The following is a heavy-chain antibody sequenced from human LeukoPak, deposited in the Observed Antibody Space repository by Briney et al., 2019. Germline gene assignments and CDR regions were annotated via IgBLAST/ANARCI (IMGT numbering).Heavy chain of an antibody. Sequence: SETLSLTCTVSSDSINSDYWSWFRQPPGKGLEWIGYIHYTGYTIYNPSLRSRVTISVDPSKTHFSLKLNSVTAADTAVYFCTRHAPSPYSGNHAYWGQGTLVTVSS. CDR3: TRHAPSPYSGNHAY. CDR1: SDSINSDY. CDR2: IHYTGYT. D-gene: IGHD1-14*01. J-gene: IGHJ4*02. V-gene: IGHV4-59*08.